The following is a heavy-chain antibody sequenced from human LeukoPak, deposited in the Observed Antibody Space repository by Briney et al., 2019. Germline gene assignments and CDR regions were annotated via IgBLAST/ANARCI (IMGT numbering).Heavy chain of an antibody. V-gene: IGHV3-30*18. CDR1: GFTFSSYG. J-gene: IGHJ4*02. CDR2: ISYDGSNK. D-gene: IGHD2-15*01. CDR3: AKGINLDY. Sequence: GGSLRLSCAASGFTFSSYGMHWVRQAPGKGLEWVAVISYDGSNKYYADSVKGRFTIPRDNSKNTLYLQMNSLRAEDTAVYYCAKGINLDYWGQGTLVTVSS.